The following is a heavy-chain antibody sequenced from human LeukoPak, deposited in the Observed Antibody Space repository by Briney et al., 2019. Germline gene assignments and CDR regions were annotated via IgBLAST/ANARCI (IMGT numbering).Heavy chain of an antibody. CDR3: ARHRHSHHYDY. D-gene: IGHD5-18*01. V-gene: IGHV4-39*01. Sequence: SETLSLTCTVSGGSISSSSSDYYWGWVRQPPGKGLEWIGSISYSWTTYYNPSLKSRVTISADTSNNQFSLKLTSLTAADTAVYYCARHRHSHHYDYWGQGTLVTVPS. CDR2: ISYSWTT. J-gene: IGHJ4*02. CDR1: GGSISSSSSDYY.